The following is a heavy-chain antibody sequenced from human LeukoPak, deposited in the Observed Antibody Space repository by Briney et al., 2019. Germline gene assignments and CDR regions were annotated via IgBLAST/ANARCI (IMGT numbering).Heavy chain of an antibody. V-gene: IGHV4-39*07. Sequence: PSETLSLTCTVSGGPISSSSYYWGWIRQPPGKGLEWIGSIYYSGSTYYNPSLKSRVTISVDTSKNQFSLKLSSVTAADTAVYHCARGRSFRLQKVVSTGPRIYMDVWGKGTTVTVSS. D-gene: IGHD2-15*01. J-gene: IGHJ6*03. CDR1: GGPISSSSYY. CDR3: ARGRSFRLQKVVSTGPRIYMDV. CDR2: IYYSGST.